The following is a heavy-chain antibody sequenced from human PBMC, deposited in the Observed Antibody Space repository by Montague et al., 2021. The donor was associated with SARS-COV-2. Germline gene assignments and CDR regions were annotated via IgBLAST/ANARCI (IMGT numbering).Heavy chain of an antibody. D-gene: IGHD3-9*01. CDR1: GGSVISDTYF. J-gene: IGHJ4*02. V-gene: IGHV4-61*01. CDR3: ARAANILSGFYNHPFEY. CDR2: IYDSDTT. Sequence: SETLSLTCTVSGGSVISDTYFWSWIRQPPGKGLEWIAYIYDSDTTNNXPSFWSRVSMSSDRSKNQFSLKLTSVTPADTAVYYCARAANILSGFYNHPFEYWGQGILVTVPS.